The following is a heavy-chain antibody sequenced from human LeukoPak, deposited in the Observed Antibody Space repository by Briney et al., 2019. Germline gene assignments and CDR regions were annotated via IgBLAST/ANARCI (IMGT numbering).Heavy chain of an antibody. CDR1: GFTFSSYG. Sequence: PGGSLRLSCAASGFTFSSYGMHWVRQAPGKGLEWVAVISHDGNNKYYADSVKGRFTISRDNSKNTLYLEMNSLRAEDTAVFYCAKGTTNDILTGYSHYFDYWGQRTLVTVSS. J-gene: IGHJ4*02. CDR3: AKGTTNDILTGYSHYFDY. CDR2: ISHDGNNK. V-gene: IGHV3-30*18. D-gene: IGHD3-9*01.